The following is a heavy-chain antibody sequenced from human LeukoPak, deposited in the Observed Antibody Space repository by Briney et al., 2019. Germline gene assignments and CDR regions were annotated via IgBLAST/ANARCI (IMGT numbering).Heavy chain of an antibody. CDR1: GGTFSRYA. D-gene: IGHD1-26*01. Sequence: ASVKVSCKASGGTFSRYAISWVRQAPGHGLEWMGGIIPIFGTANYAQKFQGRVTITADESTSTAYMELSSLRSEDTAVYYCARFHSGSYFFDYWGQGTLVTVSS. V-gene: IGHV1-69*01. J-gene: IGHJ4*02. CDR2: IIPIFGTA. CDR3: ARFHSGSYFFDY.